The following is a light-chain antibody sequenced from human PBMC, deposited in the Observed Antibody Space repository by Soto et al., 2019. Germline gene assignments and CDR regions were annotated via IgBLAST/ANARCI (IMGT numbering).Light chain of an antibody. Sequence: EIVLTQSPGTLSLSPGERATLSCRASQSVSSSYLGWYQQKPGQSRRLLIYGASSRATGIPDMFSGSGSGTAFTLTISRLEPEDFAVYYCQQYSSSPTWTFGQGTKVEIK. J-gene: IGKJ1*01. CDR1: QSVSSSY. CDR3: QQYSSSPTWT. V-gene: IGKV3-20*01. CDR2: GAS.